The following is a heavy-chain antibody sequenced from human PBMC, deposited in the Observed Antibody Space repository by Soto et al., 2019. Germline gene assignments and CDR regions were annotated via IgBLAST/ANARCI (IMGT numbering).Heavy chain of an antibody. CDR1: GFTFSSYA. V-gene: IGHV3-23*01. D-gene: IGHD6-13*01. Sequence: PVGSLRLSCAASGFTFSSYAMSWVRQAPGKGLEWVSAISGSGGSTYYADSVKGRFTISRDNSKNTLYLQMNSLRAEDTAVYYCAKEEDSSSWYGDQNWFDPWGQGTLVTVSS. CDR3: AKEEDSSSWYGDQNWFDP. J-gene: IGHJ5*02. CDR2: ISGSGGST.